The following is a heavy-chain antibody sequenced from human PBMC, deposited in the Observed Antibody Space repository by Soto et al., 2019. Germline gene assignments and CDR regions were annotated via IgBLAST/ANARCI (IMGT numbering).Heavy chain of an antibody. Sequence: ASVKVSCKASGYTFTSYAMHWVRQAPGQRLEWMGWINAGNGNTKYSQKFQGRVTITRDTSASTAYMELSSLRSEDTAVCYCAREGSIAARPAWFDPWGQGTLVTVSS. J-gene: IGHJ5*02. V-gene: IGHV1-3*01. D-gene: IGHD6-6*01. CDR2: INAGNGNT. CDR1: GYTFTSYA. CDR3: AREGSIAARPAWFDP.